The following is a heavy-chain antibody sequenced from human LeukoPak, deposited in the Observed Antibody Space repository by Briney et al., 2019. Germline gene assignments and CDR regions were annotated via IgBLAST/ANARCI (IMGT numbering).Heavy chain of an antibody. CDR3: AREGAAVVNDWFDP. CDR1: GGSISSGSYY. D-gene: IGHD4-23*01. V-gene: IGHV4-61*02. J-gene: IGHJ5*02. Sequence: SETLSLTCTVSGGSISSGSYYWSWIRRPAGKGLEWIGRIYTSGSTNYNPSLKSRVTISVDTSKNQFSLKLSSVTAADTAVYYCAREGAAVVNDWFDPWGQGTLVTVSS. CDR2: IYTSGST.